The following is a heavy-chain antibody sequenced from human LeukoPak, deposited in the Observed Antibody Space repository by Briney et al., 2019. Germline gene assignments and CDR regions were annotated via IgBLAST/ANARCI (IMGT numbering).Heavy chain of an antibody. CDR3: AADQGGSYGGQGDYYYMDV. D-gene: IGHD1-26*01. J-gene: IGHJ6*03. Sequence: GASVKVSCKASGYTFTSYDINWVRQATGQGLEWMGWMNPNSGNTGYAQKFQGRVTMTRNTSISTAYMELSSLRSEDTAVYYCAADQGGSYGGQGDYYYMDVWGKGTTVTVSS. V-gene: IGHV1-8*01. CDR2: MNPNSGNT. CDR1: GYTFTSYD.